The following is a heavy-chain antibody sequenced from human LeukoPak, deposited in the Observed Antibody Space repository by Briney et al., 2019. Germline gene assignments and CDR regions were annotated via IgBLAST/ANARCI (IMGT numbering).Heavy chain of an antibody. D-gene: IGHD1-14*01. CDR3: AREILGGFNPGAY. CDR1: LDSTTSNF. Sequence: PSETLSLTCTVSLDSTTSNFWSWVRQPQGKGLEWIGEIHRSGSPNYNPSLQSWVTISIDRSRNQIVLELSSVTAADTAVYYCAREILGGFNPGAYWGQGILVTVSS. V-gene: IGHV4-4*02. CDR2: IHRSGSP. J-gene: IGHJ4*02.